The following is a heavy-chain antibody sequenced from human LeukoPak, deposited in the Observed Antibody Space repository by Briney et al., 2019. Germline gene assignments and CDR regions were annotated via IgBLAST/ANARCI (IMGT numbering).Heavy chain of an antibody. J-gene: IGHJ4*02. D-gene: IGHD2-2*01. V-gene: IGHV3-15*01. CDR3: TTAPAQSDY. CDR1: VGSISTYY. Sequence: ETLSLTCTVSVGSISTYYWSWVRQAPGKGLEWVGRIKSKTDSGTTDYAAPVKGRFTISRDDSKNTLYLQMNSLKTEDTAVYYCTTAPAQSDYWGQGTLVTVSS. CDR2: IKSKTDSGTT.